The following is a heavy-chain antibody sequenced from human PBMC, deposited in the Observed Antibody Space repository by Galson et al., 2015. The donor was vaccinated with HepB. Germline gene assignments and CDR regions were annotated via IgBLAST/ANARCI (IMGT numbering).Heavy chain of an antibody. D-gene: IGHD3-16*02. J-gene: IGHJ4*02. V-gene: IGHV1-69*13. CDR3: ARSGAGYDYVWGSYRYSYFDY. CDR2: IIPIFGTA. CDR1: GGTFSSYA. Sequence: SVKVSCKASGGTFSSYAISWVRQAPGQGLEWMGGIIPIFGTANYAQKFQGRVTITADESTSTAYMELSSLRSEDTAVYYCARSGAGYDYVWGSYRYSYFDYWGQGTLVTVSS.